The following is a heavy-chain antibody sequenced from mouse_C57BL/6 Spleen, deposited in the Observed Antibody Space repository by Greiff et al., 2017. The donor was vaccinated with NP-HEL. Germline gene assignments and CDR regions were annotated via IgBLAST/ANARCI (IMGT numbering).Heavy chain of an antibody. J-gene: IGHJ4*01. CDR3: ARSNSLYAMDY. V-gene: IGHV1-82*01. CDR2: IYPGDGDT. CDR1: GYAFSSSW. D-gene: IGHD4-1*02. Sequence: VQLQQSGPELVKPGASVKISCKASGYAFSSSWMNWVKQRPGKGLEWIGRIYPGDGDTNYNGKFKGKATLTADKSSSTAYMQLSSLTSEDSAVYFCARSNSLYAMDYWGQGTSVTVSS.